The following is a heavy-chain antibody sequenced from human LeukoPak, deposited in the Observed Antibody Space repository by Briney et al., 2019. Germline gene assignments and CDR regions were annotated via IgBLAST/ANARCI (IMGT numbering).Heavy chain of an antibody. J-gene: IGHJ4*02. CDR1: GFTFSSYS. CDR3: ARGGPAAMGMSNFDY. V-gene: IGHV3-21*01. D-gene: IGHD2-2*01. CDR2: ISSSSSYI. Sequence: GGSLRLSCAASGFTFSSYSMSWVRQAPGKGLEGVSSISSSSSYIYYADSIKGRFTISRDNAKNSLYLQMHSLRAEDTAVYYCARGGPAAMGMSNFDYWGQGTLVTVSS.